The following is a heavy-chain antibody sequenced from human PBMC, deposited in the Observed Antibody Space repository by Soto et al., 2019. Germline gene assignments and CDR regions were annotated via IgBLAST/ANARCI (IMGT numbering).Heavy chain of an antibody. Sequence: EVQLLESGVGLVQPGGSLRLSCAASGFTFSSYAMSWVRQAPGKGLEWVSAISGSGGSTYYADSVKGRFTISRDNSKNTLYLQMNSLRAEDTAVYYCAKGSSGWYERFDYWGQGTLFTFSS. CDR3: AKGSSGWYERFDY. CDR1: GFTFSSYA. V-gene: IGHV3-23*01. D-gene: IGHD6-19*01. J-gene: IGHJ4*02. CDR2: ISGSGGST.